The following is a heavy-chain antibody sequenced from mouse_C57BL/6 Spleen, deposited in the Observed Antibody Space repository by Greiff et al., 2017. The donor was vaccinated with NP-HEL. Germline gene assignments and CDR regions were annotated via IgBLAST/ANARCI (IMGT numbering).Heavy chain of an antibody. CDR3: ARVESLNWDGGYFDV. CDR1: GFTFSSYA. CDR2: ISDGGSYT. V-gene: IGHV5-4*01. Sequence: EVQLVESGGGLVKLGGSLKLSCAASGFTFSSYAMSWVRQTPEKRLEWVATISDGGSYTYYPDNVKGRFTISRDNAKNNLYLQMSHLKSEDTAMYYCARVESLNWDGGYFDVWGTGTTVTVSS. J-gene: IGHJ1*03. D-gene: IGHD4-1*01.